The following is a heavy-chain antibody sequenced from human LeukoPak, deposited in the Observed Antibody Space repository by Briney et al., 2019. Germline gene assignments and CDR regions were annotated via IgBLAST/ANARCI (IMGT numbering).Heavy chain of an antibody. CDR1: GGSISSGGYY. J-gene: IGHJ1*01. CDR2: IYYSGST. V-gene: IGHV4-31*03. CDR3: ARVGYYYDSSGYRYAEYFQH. Sequence: SETLSLTCTVSGGSISSGGYYWSWIRQHPGKGLEWIGYIYYSGSTYYNPSLKSRVTISVDTSKNQFSLKLSSVTAADTAVYYCARVGYYYDSSGYRYAEYFQHWGQGTLVTVSS. D-gene: IGHD3-22*01.